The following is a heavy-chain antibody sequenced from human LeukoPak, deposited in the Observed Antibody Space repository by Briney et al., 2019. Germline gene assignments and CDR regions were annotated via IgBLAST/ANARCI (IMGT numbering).Heavy chain of an antibody. CDR2: ISGSGSTI. Sequence: GGSLRLSCAASGFTFSSYEMNWVRQAPGKGLEWVSYISGSGSTIYYADSVKGRFTISRDNAKNSLYLQMNSLRAEDTAVYYCAGSKGSRELLWFGELLSSFYYYGMDVWGQGTTVTVSS. V-gene: IGHV3-48*03. CDR1: GFTFSSYE. CDR3: AGSKGSRELLWFGELLSSFYYYGMDV. D-gene: IGHD3-10*01. J-gene: IGHJ6*02.